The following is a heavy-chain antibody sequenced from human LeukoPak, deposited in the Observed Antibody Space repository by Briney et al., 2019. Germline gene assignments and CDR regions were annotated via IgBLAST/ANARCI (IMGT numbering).Heavy chain of an antibody. D-gene: IGHD5-12*01. J-gene: IGHJ4*02. CDR2: ISGSGGST. Sequence: GGYLRLSCAASGFTFSSYAMSWVRQAPGKGLEWVSAISGSGGSTYYADSVKGRFTISRDNSKNTLYLQMNSLRAEDTAVYYCAKAQGRYSGYDCGYWGQGTLVTVSS. CDR3: AKAQGRYSGYDCGY. V-gene: IGHV3-23*01. CDR1: GFTFSSYA.